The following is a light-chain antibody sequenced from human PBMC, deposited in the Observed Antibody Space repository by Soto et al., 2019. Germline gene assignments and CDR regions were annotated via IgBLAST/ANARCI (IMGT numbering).Light chain of an antibody. Sequence: PGPRATLSCRASQILSSAYLAWYQQKPGQAPRLLIYDASNRATGIPARFSGSGSGTDFTLTISSLEPEDFAVYYCQQRSNWPITFGQGTRLEIK. CDR1: QILSSAY. J-gene: IGKJ5*01. CDR2: DAS. V-gene: IGKV3-11*01. CDR3: QQRSNWPIT.